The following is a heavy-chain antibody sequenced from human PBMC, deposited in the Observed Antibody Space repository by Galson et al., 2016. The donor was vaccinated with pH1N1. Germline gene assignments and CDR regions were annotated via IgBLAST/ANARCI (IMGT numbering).Heavy chain of an antibody. D-gene: IGHD1-1*01. V-gene: IGHV3-9*01. Sequence: SLRLSCAASGFTFDDSAMHWVRQAPGKGLEWVSGISWNSGSIGYADSVKGRFTISRDNAKNSLYLQMNSLRAEDTAVYYCARTGAPWDSYYYYYAMDVWGQGTTVTVSS. CDR3: ARTGAPWDSYYYYYAMDV. CDR2: ISWNSGSI. CDR1: GFTFDDSA. J-gene: IGHJ6*02.